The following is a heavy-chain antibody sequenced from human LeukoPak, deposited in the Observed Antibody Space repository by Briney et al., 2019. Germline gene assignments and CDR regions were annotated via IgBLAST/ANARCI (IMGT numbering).Heavy chain of an antibody. Sequence: ASVKVSCKASGYTFTSYGISWVRQAPGQGHEWMGWISAYNGKTNYAQKLQGRVTMSTDTSTSTAYMELRSLRADDTAVYYCAREQQWLVLRPGGYIDYWGQGTLVTVSS. V-gene: IGHV1-18*01. CDR3: AREQQWLVLRPGGYIDY. D-gene: IGHD6-19*01. CDR2: ISAYNGKT. CDR1: GYTFTSYG. J-gene: IGHJ4*02.